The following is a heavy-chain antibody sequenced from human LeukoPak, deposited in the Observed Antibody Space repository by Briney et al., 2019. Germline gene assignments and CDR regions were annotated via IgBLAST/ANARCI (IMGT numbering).Heavy chain of an antibody. CDR2: ISSSGSTI. V-gene: IGHV3-48*03. Sequence: SGGSLRLSCAASGFTFSSYEMNWVRQAPGKGLEWVSYISSSGSTIYYADSVKGRFTISRDNAKNSLYLQMNSLRAEDTAVYYCARDEGAVAARPSFDYWGQGTLVTVSS. CDR1: GFTFSSYE. J-gene: IGHJ4*02. CDR3: ARDEGAVAARPSFDY. D-gene: IGHD6-19*01.